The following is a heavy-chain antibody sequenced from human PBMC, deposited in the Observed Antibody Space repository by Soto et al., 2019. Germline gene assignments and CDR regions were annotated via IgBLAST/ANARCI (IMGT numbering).Heavy chain of an antibody. CDR3: ARQGGVATVTTGAYWFDP. J-gene: IGHJ5*02. D-gene: IGHD4-17*01. CDR2: ISAYNGNT. V-gene: IGHV1-18*01. Sequence: QVQLVQSGAEVKKPGASVKVSCKASGYTFTSYGISWVRQAPGQGLEWMGWISAYNGNTNYAQKLQGRVTMTTDTSTRTAYMELRSLRSDDTAVYYCARQGGVATVTTGAYWFDPWGQGTLVTVSS. CDR1: GYTFTSYG.